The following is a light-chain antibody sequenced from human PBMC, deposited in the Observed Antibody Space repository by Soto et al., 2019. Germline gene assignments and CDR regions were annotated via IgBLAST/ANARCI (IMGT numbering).Light chain of an antibody. CDR2: GAS. J-gene: IGKJ5*01. CDR1: QSVSSN. V-gene: IGKV3-15*01. CDR3: QQYNNWPPN. Sequence: EIVMTQSPATLSVSPGERATLSCRASQSVSSNLAWYQQKPRQAPRLLIYGASTRATGIPARFSGSGSGTEFTLTISSLQSEDFAVYYCQQYNNWPPNFGQGTRLEIK.